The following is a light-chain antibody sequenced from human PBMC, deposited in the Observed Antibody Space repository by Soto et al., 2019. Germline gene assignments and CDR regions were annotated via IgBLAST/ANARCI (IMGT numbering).Light chain of an antibody. Sequence: ETGFTQSPSTLSLSPGERATLTCRASQSVRSNLAWYQQKPGQAPRLLIYGASTRATGIPARISGSGSGTEFTLTISGLQSEDFAVYWCQQYNSWPLTFGGGTKVDIK. CDR3: QQYNSWPLT. CDR2: GAS. J-gene: IGKJ4*01. V-gene: IGKV3-15*01. CDR1: QSVRSN.